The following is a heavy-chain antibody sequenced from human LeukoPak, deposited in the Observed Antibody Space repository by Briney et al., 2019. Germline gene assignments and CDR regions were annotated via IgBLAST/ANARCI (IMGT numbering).Heavy chain of an antibody. Sequence: GGSLRLSCAASGFTFSSYDMSWVRQAPGKGLEWVSTITGRGGNTYDANSVKGRFTISRDNSKNTLYLQMNSLRAEDTAVYYCAKDLSGTVTYFDYWGQGTLVTVSS. CDR1: GFTFSSYD. CDR3: AKDLSGTVTYFDY. J-gene: IGHJ4*02. D-gene: IGHD4-17*01. CDR2: ITGRGGNT. V-gene: IGHV3-23*01.